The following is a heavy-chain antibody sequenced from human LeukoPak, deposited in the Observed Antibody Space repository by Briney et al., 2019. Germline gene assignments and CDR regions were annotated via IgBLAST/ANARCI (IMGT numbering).Heavy chain of an antibody. CDR3: ARDAWLVGTTNLYYFDY. D-gene: IGHD1-26*01. V-gene: IGHV1-2*02. CDR1: EYTFTDYY. CDR2: INPNSGGT. Sequence: ASVKVSCKASEYTFTDYYMHWGRQAPGQGLEWMGWINPNSGGTNYAQKFQGRVTMTRDPSISTAYMALTRLRSDDTAVYYCARDAWLVGTTNLYYFDYWGQGTLVTVSS. J-gene: IGHJ4*02.